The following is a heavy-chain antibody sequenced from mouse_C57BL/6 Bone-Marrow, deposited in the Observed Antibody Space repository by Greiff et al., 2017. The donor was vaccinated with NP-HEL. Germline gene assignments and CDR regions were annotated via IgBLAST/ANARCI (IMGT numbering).Heavy chain of an antibody. CDR2: IYPRSGNT. V-gene: IGHV1-81*01. Sequence: QVQLQQSRAELARPGASVKLSCKASGYTFTSYGISWVKQRTGQGLEWIGEIYPRSGNTYYNEKFKGKATLTADKSSSTAYMELRSLTSEDSAVYFCALLRGAYWGQGTLVTVSA. D-gene: IGHD1-1*01. CDR1: GYTFTSYG. J-gene: IGHJ3*01. CDR3: ALLRGAY.